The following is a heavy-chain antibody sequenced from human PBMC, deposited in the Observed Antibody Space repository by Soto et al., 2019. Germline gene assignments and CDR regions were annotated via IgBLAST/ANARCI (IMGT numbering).Heavy chain of an antibody. V-gene: IGHV4-61*01. CDR1: GGSVSSGSYY. CDR3: AGHYSSGWGYYFDY. CDR2: IYYSGST. Sequence: QVQLQESGPGLVKPSETLSLTCTVSGGSVSSGSYYWSWIRQPPGKGLEWIGNIYYSGSTNYNPSLKSRVTISVDTSKNQFSLKLSSVTAADTAVYYCAGHYSSGWGYYFDYWGQGTLVTVSS. J-gene: IGHJ4*02. D-gene: IGHD6-19*01.